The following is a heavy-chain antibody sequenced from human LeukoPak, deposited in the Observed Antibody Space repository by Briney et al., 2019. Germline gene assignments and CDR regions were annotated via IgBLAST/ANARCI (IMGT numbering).Heavy chain of an antibody. D-gene: IGHD3-22*01. J-gene: IGHJ4*02. V-gene: IGHV1-18*01. CDR3: ASYPDSSGYYFDY. Sequence: AASVKVSCKASGYTFASYSISWVRQAPGQGLEWMGWISTYTGNTNSAQKFQGRVTLTTDTSTSTSYMELRGLRSEDTAVYYCASYPDSSGYYFDYWGQGTLVTVSS. CDR1: GYTFASYS. CDR2: ISTYTGNT.